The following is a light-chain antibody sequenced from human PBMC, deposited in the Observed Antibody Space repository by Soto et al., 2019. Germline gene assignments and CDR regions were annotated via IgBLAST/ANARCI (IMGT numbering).Light chain of an antibody. J-gene: IGKJ1*01. CDR2: VAS. CDR3: QQYNTYLS. V-gene: IGKV1-5*01. CDR1: QSISSW. Sequence: IQMTQSPSTLSASVGDRVTITCRASQSISSWLAWYQQKPGEAPKLLMYVASTLQSGVPSRFSGSGSGTEFTLTISSLQPDDVATYYCQQYNTYLSFGQGTKVDI.